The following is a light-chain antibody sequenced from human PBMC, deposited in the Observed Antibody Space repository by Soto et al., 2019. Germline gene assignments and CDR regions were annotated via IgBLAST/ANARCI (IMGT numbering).Light chain of an antibody. CDR3: SSSAGIYHYLV. V-gene: IGLV2-8*01. J-gene: IGLJ3*02. CDR1: SSDIGGYNS. Sequence: QSALTQPPSASGSPGQSVTISCTGTSSDIGGYNSVSWYQQHPGKAPRLMIYEVNKRPSGVPDRFSGSKSGYTASLTVSGLKTEDEAFYYCSSSAGIYHYLVFGGGTKLTVL. CDR2: EVN.